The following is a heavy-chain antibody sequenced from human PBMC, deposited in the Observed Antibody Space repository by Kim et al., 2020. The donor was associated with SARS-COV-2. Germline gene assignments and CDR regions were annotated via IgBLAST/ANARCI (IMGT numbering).Heavy chain of an antibody. J-gene: IGHJ6*03. CDR2: INTNTGNP. CDR1: GYTFTSYA. Sequence: ASVKVSCKASGYTFTSYAMNWVRQAPGQGLEWMGWINTNTGNPTYAQGFTGRFVFSLDTSVSTAYLQISSLKAEDTAVYYCARDYIWRIGGSYYYYYMDVWGKGNAVTVSS. CDR3: ARDYIWRIGGSYYYYYMDV. V-gene: IGHV7-4-1*02. D-gene: IGHD3-16*01.